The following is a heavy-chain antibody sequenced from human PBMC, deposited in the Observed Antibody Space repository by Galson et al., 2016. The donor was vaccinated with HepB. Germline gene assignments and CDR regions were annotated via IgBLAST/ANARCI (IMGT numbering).Heavy chain of an antibody. Sequence: SLRLSCAASGFIVSTNYMTWVRQAPGKGLEWVSIIYSSGDTYYADSVQGRFTISRDNSKNTLYLQMNSLRAEDTAIYYCAKGSWGSGWIDFDYWGQGTLVTVSS. J-gene: IGHJ4*02. D-gene: IGHD6-19*01. CDR1: GFIVSTNY. CDR2: IYSSGDT. CDR3: AKGSWGSGWIDFDY. V-gene: IGHV3-53*01.